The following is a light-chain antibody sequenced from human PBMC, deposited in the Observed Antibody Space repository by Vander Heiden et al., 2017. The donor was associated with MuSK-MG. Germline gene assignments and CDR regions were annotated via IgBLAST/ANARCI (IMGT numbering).Light chain of an antibody. CDR3: RQDDNYPQT. CDR1: QGIRND. J-gene: IGKJ1*01. Sequence: AIQMTQSPSSLSASVGDRVTLTCRASQGIRNDLGWYQQKPGKAPKLLIYSASSLQSGVPSRFSGSGSGTDFTLTISSLQPEDFATYYCRQDDNYPQTFGQGTKVEIK. CDR2: SAS. V-gene: IGKV1-6*01.